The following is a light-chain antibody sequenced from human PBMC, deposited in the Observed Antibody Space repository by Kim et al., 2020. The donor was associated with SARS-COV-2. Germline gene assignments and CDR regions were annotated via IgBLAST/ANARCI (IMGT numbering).Light chain of an antibody. J-gene: IGKJ2*03. Sequence: SGSPGARATLSCRASQSVSSNLAWYQQNPGQAPRLLIYGASNRATGIPARFSGSGSGTEFTLTISSLQSEDFAVYYCQQYNNWPYSFGQGPKPEI. CDR2: GAS. CDR1: QSVSSN. V-gene: IGKV3-15*01. CDR3: QQYNNWPYS.